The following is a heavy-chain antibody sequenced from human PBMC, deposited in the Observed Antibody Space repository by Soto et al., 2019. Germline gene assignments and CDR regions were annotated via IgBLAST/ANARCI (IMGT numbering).Heavy chain of an antibody. D-gene: IGHD6-13*01. J-gene: IGHJ5*02. Sequence: GPGLVKPSQTLSLTCSVSGDSISRGFHYWSWIRQPPGKGLEWIGHIYYSGSTFYNPSLKSRVAISVDTSKNQFSLKLNSITAADTAVYYCARYSSSPNWFDPWGQGTLVTVSS. CDR2: IYYSGST. CDR1: GDSISRGFHY. CDR3: ARYSSSPNWFDP. V-gene: IGHV4-31*03.